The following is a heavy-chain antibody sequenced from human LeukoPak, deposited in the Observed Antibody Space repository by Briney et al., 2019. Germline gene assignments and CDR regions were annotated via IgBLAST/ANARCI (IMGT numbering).Heavy chain of an antibody. V-gene: IGHV3-11*01. Sequence: GGSLRLSCAASGFTFGDYYMSWTRQAPGMGLEWVSYISSGGESTYYADSVEGRFTISRDNAENSLYLQMDSLRAEDTAVYYCARAGLYDFWSASIQTYDYYYYGMDVWGQGTTVTVSS. J-gene: IGHJ6*02. CDR1: GFTFGDYY. CDR3: ARAGLYDFWSASIQTYDYYYYGMDV. CDR2: ISSGGEST. D-gene: IGHD3-3*01.